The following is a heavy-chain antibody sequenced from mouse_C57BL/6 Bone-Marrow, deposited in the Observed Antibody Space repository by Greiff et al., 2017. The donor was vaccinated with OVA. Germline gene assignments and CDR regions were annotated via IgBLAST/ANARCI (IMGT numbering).Heavy chain of an antibody. CDR2: ISSGSSTI. CDR1: GFTFSDYG. D-gene: IGHD1-1*01. Sequence: EVQVVESGGGLVKPGGSLKLSCAASGFTFSDYGMHWVRQAPEKGLEWVAYISSGSSTIYYADTVKGRFTISRDNAKNTLFLQMTSLRSEDTAMYYCARWGYYGSYYFDYWGQGTTLTVSS. CDR3: ARWGYYGSYYFDY. V-gene: IGHV5-17*01. J-gene: IGHJ2*01.